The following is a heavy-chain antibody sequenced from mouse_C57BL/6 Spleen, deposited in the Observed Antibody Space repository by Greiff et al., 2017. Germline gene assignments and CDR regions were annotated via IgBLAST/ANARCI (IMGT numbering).Heavy chain of an antibody. V-gene: IGHV5-17*01. Sequence: EVQLVESGGGLVKPGGSLKLSCAASGFTFSDYGMHWVRQAPEKGLEWVAYISSGSSTIYYADTLTGRFTLTRDNAKNTLFLQMTSLRSEDTAMYYCARDIYYDYDGGFAYWGQGTLVTVSA. J-gene: IGHJ3*01. D-gene: IGHD2-4*01. CDR1: GFTFSDYG. CDR3: ARDIYYDYDGGFAY. CDR2: ISSGSSTI.